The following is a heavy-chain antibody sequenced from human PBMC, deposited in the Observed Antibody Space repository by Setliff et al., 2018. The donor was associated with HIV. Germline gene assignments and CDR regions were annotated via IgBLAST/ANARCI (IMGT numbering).Heavy chain of an antibody. CDR1: GYTFTSYD. D-gene: IGHD6-19*01. CDR2: MNPNSGNT. Sequence: GASVKVSCKASGYTFTSYDINWVRQATGQGLEWMGWMNPNSGNTGYAQKFQGRVTMTRNTSISTAYMELSSLRSEDTAVYYCARSPYSSGWGPSSVAYMDVWGKGTTVTVSS. CDR3: ARSPYSSGWGPSSVAYMDV. V-gene: IGHV1-8*02. J-gene: IGHJ6*03.